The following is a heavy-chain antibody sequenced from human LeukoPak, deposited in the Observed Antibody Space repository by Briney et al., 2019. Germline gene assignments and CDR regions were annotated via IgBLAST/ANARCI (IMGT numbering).Heavy chain of an antibody. CDR3: AKEGGKTSYYYYYYGTDV. J-gene: IGHJ6*02. CDR1: GFTFSSYG. D-gene: IGHD1-26*01. CDR2: ISYDGSNK. Sequence: GRSLRLSCAASGFTFSSYGMHWVRQAPGKGLEWVAVISYDGSNKYYADSVKGRFTISRDNSKNTLYLQMNSLRAEDTAVYYCAKEGGKTSYYYYYYGTDVWGQGTTVTVSS. V-gene: IGHV3-30*18.